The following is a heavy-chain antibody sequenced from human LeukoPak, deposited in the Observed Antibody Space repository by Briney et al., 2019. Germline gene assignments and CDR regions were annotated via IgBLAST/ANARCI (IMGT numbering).Heavy chain of an antibody. D-gene: IGHD6-13*01. CDR1: GFTFSSYG. CDR2: IWYDGSNK. J-gene: IGHJ4*02. CDR3: ARDHSSSWDGDY. V-gene: IGHV3-33*08. Sequence: GGSLRLSCAASGFTFSSYGMHWVRQAPGKGLEWVAAIWYDGSNKYYADSVKGRFTISRDNSKNTLYLQMNSLRAEDTAVYYCARDHSSSWDGDYWGQGTLVTVSS.